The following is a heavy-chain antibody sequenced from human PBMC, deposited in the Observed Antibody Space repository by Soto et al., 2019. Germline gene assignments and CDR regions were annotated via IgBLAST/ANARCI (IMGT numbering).Heavy chain of an antibody. J-gene: IGHJ6*02. CDR3: ARANYDFWSGYYRPYGMDV. D-gene: IGHD3-3*01. CDR2: IYHSGST. Sequence: SDTLSLTCAVSGGSISSGGYSWSWIRQPPGKGLEWIGYIYHSGSTYYNPSLKSRVTISVDRSKNQFSLKLSSVTAADTAVYYCARANYDFWSGYYRPYGMDVWGQGTTVTVSS. CDR1: GGSISSGGYS. V-gene: IGHV4-30-2*01.